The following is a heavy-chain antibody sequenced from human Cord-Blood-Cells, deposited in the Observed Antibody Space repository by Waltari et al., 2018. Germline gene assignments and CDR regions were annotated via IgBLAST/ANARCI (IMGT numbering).Heavy chain of an antibody. V-gene: IGHV1-2*04. J-gene: IGHJ6*02. Sequence: QVQLVQSGAEVKKPGASVKVSCKSSGYTFTGYYMHSVRQAPGQGLEWMGWINPNSGGTNYAQKFQGWVTMTRDTSISTAYMELGRLRSDDTAVYYCARSASSAYCGGDCRLVYGMDVWGQGTTVTVSS. CDR3: ARSASSAYCGGDCRLVYGMDV. D-gene: IGHD2-21*02. CDR2: INPNSGGT. CDR1: GYTFTGYY.